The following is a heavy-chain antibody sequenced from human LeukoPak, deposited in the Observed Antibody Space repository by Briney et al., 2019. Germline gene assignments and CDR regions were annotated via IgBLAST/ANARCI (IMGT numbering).Heavy chain of an antibody. J-gene: IGHJ4*02. CDR1: GYTFTSYY. Sequence: ASVKVSCKASGYTFTSYYMHWVRQVPGQRPEWMGIINPRGGSTDYAQKFEGRVTMTSDTPTSTVYMELSSLKSEDTAVYFCARVGTPAATADYWGQGTLVTVSS. D-gene: IGHD6-25*01. CDR2: INPRGGST. V-gene: IGHV1-46*01. CDR3: ARVGTPAATADY.